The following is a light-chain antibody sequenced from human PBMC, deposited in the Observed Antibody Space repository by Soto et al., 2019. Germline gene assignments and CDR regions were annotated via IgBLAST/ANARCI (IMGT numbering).Light chain of an antibody. Sequence: EIVLTQSPGTLSLSPGERATLSCRASQSVRSSLLAWSHQKPGQAPRLLMYGESNRATGLPDRFRGSGSGTDFTLAISRLEPEDFGVYYCQQYESSPGTFGQGTKLEL. V-gene: IGKV3-20*01. CDR3: QQYESSPGT. CDR1: QSVRSSL. CDR2: GES. J-gene: IGKJ2*01.